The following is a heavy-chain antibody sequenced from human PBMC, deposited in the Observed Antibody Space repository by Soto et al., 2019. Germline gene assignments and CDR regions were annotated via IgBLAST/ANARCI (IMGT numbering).Heavy chain of an antibody. CDR1: GFTFSSYS. V-gene: IGHV3-48*01. Sequence: ESGGGLVQPGGSLRLSCAASGFTFSSYSMNWVRQAPGKGLEWVSYISSSSSTIYYADSVKGRFTISRDNAKNSLYLQMNSLRAEDTAVYYCARTGDDYIWGSYRYFDYWGQGTLVTVSS. CDR3: ARTGDDYIWGSYRYFDY. CDR2: ISSSSSTI. J-gene: IGHJ4*02. D-gene: IGHD3-16*02.